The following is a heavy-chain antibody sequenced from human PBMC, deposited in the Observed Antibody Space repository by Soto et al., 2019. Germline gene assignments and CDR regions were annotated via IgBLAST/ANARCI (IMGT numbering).Heavy chain of an antibody. D-gene: IGHD6-19*01. V-gene: IGHV4-39*01. CDR3: ARGGAPYIIGWYAFDC. Sequence: PXETLSLTCSVPGGSISSNSYYWVWIRQPPGKGLEWIGSIYYSGSTYYSPSLKSRVTISVDTSKNQFSLKLNSVTAADTAVYYCARGGAPYIIGWYAFDCWGQGTLVTVSS. CDR2: IYYSGST. CDR1: GGSISSNSYY. J-gene: IGHJ4*02.